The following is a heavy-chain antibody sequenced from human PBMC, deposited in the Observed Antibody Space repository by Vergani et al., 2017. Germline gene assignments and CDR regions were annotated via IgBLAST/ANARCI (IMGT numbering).Heavy chain of an antibody. V-gene: IGHV1-69*01. J-gene: IGHJ3*02. D-gene: IGHD2-2*01. CDR3: ARLRGPYCSSTSCYDGAFDI. CDR1: GGTFSSYA. Sequence: QVQLVQSGAEVKKPGSSVKVSCKASGGTFSSYAISWVRQAPGQGLEWMGGIIPIFGTANYAQKFQGRVTITADESTSTAYMELSSLRSEDTAVYYCARLRGPYCSSTSCYDGAFDIWGQGTMVTFSS. CDR2: IIPIFGTA.